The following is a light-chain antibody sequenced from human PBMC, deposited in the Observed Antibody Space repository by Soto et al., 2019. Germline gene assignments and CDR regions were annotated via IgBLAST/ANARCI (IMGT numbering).Light chain of an antibody. CDR2: AAS. CDR1: QTIVSY. CDR3: QQSYNTPWT. V-gene: IGKV1-39*01. Sequence: DIQLTQSPSSLSASVGDRVTITCRASQTIVSYLNWYQQKPGQAPKVVIYAASNLQSGVPSRFSGSGSGTGFTLTISSLQPADFATYFCQQSYNTPWTFGQGTKVDIK. J-gene: IGKJ1*01.